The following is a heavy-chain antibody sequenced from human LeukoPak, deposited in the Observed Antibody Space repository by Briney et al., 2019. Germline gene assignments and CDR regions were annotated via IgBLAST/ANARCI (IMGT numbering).Heavy chain of an antibody. CDR1: GYTFTSYA. J-gene: IGHJ5*02. CDR3: ARMRITMVRGVMSWFDP. CDR2: INAGNGNT. V-gene: IGHV1-3*01. Sequence: ASVKVSCKASGYTFTSYAMHWVRQAPGQRLEWMGWINAGNGNTKYSQKFQGRVTITRDTSASTAYMELSSLRSEDTAVYYCARMRITMVRGVMSWFDPWGQGTLVTVSS. D-gene: IGHD3-10*01.